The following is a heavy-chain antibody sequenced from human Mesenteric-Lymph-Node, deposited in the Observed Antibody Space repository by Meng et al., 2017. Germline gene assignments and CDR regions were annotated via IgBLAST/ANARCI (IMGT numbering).Heavy chain of an antibody. V-gene: IGHV1-46*01. CDR1: GYTFSPYY. CDR3: ARDWYGGSSNLDFDA. J-gene: IGHJ4*02. CDR2: LRPRTGIT. D-gene: IGHD1-26*01. Sequence: GQLVQSGDEVKKPGASVKVSCKTSGYTFSPYYIHWVRQAPGQGLEWMGILRPRTGITSSAPAFQGRVTMTMDTSTRTVYMELSSLRSDDTAVYYCARDWYGGSSNLDFDAWGQGTLVTVSS.